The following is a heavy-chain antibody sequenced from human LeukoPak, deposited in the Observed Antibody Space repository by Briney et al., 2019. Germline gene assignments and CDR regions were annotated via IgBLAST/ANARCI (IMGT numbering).Heavy chain of an antibody. J-gene: IGHJ4*02. CDR2: IYTSGST. D-gene: IGHD3-22*01. V-gene: IGHV4-4*08. CDR3: ARASYSYDINGWVPFDY. CDR1: GGSTSSYY. Sequence: SETLSLTCTVSGGSTSSYYWSWIRQPPGKGLEWIGRIYTSGSTNYNPSLKSRVTISGDTSKNQFSLRLSSVTAADTAVYYCARASYSYDINGWVPFDYWGQGTLVTVSS.